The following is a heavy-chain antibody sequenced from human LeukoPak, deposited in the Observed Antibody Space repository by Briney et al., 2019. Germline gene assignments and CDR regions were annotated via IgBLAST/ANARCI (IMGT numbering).Heavy chain of an antibody. CDR3: ARVHRNYYDSSGYSYYFDY. D-gene: IGHD3-22*01. Sequence: GGSLRLSCAASGFTFSSYSMNWVRQAPGKGLEWVSFISSSSSYIYYADSVKGRFTISRDNARNSLYLQMNSLRAEDTAVYYCARVHRNYYDSSGYSYYFDYWGQGTLVTVSS. J-gene: IGHJ4*02. CDR2: ISSSSSYI. CDR1: GFTFSSYS. V-gene: IGHV3-21*01.